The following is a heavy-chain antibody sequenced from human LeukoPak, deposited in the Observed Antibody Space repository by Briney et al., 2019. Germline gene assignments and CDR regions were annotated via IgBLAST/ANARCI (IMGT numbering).Heavy chain of an antibody. CDR3: ARAFVRGVVTYHSRFDP. CDR2: INHSGST. D-gene: IGHD4-23*01. Sequence: SETLSLTCAVYGGSFSGYYWSWIRQPPGKGLEWIGEINHSGSTNYNPSLKSRVTISVDTSKNQFSLKLSSVTAADTAVYYCARAFVRGVVTYHSRFDPWGQGTLVTVSS. J-gene: IGHJ5*02. V-gene: IGHV4-34*01. CDR1: GGSFSGYY.